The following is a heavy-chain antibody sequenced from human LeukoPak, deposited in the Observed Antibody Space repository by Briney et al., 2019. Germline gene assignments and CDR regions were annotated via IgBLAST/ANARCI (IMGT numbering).Heavy chain of an antibody. D-gene: IGHD3-22*01. Sequence: QPGGSLRLSCAASGFTFSSYAMSWVRQAPGKGLEWVSAISGSGGSTYYADSMKGRFTISRDNSKNTLYLQMNSLRAEDTAVYYCAKGANTYYYDSSGYYYAVDAFDIWGQGTMVTVSS. V-gene: IGHV3-23*01. J-gene: IGHJ3*02. CDR1: GFTFSSYA. CDR3: AKGANTYYYDSSGYYYAVDAFDI. CDR2: ISGSGGST.